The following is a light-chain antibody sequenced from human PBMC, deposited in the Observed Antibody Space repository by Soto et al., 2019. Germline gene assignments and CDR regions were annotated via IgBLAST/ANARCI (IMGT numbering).Light chain of an antibody. Sequence: QSALTQPASVSGSPGQSITISCTGTSSDVGGYNYVSWYQHHPGKAPKLMIYDVSDRPSGVSSRFSGSKSGNTASLTISGLQAEDEADYYCSSYTTTTWVFGGGTKLTVL. CDR2: DVS. V-gene: IGLV2-14*03. CDR1: SSDVGGYNY. J-gene: IGLJ3*02. CDR3: SSYTTTTWV.